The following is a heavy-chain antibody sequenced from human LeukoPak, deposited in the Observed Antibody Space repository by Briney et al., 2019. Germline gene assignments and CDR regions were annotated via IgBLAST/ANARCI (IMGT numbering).Heavy chain of an antibody. J-gene: IGHJ4*02. CDR1: GFTFDDYT. D-gene: IGHD6-13*01. Sequence: GGSLRLSCAASGFTFDDYTMHWVRQAPGKGLEWVSLISWDGGSTYYADSVKGRFTISRDNSKNSLYLQMNSLRTEDTALYYCAKDKGSSWYVFDYWGQGTLVTVSS. V-gene: IGHV3-43*01. CDR3: AKDKGSSWYVFDY. CDR2: ISWDGGST.